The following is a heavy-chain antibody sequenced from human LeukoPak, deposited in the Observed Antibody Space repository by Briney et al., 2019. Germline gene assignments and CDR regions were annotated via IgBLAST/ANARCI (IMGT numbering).Heavy chain of an antibody. V-gene: IGHV3-23*01. Sequence: PGGSLRLSCAASGFTFSSYAMSWVRQAPGKGLEWVSAISGSGGSTYYADSVKGRFTISGDNSKNTLYLQMNSLRAEDTAVYYCAKVALMGLYAYYMDVWGKGTTVTVSS. CDR3: AKVALMGLYAYYMDV. D-gene: IGHD2-8*01. CDR2: ISGSGGST. J-gene: IGHJ6*03. CDR1: GFTFSSYA.